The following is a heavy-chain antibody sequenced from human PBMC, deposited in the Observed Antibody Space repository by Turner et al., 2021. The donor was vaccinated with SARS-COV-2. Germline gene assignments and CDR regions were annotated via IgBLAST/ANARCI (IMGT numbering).Heavy chain of an antibody. V-gene: IGHV3-23*01. CDR3: AKVYSYAVLDY. CDR2: ISGSGGRT. Sequence: EVQLLESGGGLVQPGGSLRLSCAASGFAFSTYGMSWFRQAPGKGLEWVSSISGSGGRTHYVDSVKGRFTISRDNSKNTVYLQMNSLRTEDTAVYYCAKVYSYAVLDYWGQGTLLTVSS. CDR1: GFAFSTYG. D-gene: IGHD5-18*01. J-gene: IGHJ4*02.